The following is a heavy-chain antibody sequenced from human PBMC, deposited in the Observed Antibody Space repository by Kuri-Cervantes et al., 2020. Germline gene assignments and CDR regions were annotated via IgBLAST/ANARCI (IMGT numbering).Heavy chain of an antibody. Sequence: AAVKVSCKASGYTFTSYGISWVRQAPGQGLEWMGWISTYNGNTNYAQQLQGRVTMTTDTSTSTAYMELGSLRSDDTAVDYCARTLALAFIAVAGYNWFDPWGQGTLVTVSS. V-gene: IGHV1-18*01. CDR2: ISTYNGNT. CDR1: GYTFTSYG. CDR3: ARTLALAFIAVAGYNWFDP. J-gene: IGHJ5*02. D-gene: IGHD6-19*01.